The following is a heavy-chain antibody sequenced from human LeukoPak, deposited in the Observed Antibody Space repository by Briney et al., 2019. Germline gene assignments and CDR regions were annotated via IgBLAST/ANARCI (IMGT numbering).Heavy chain of an antibody. V-gene: IGHV4-4*07. D-gene: IGHD2-2*02. CDR1: GGSISSYY. CDR3: ARDGVVVPAAIEAWFDP. CDR2: IYTSGST. J-gene: IGHJ5*02. Sequence: SETLSLTCTVSGGSISSYYWSWIRQPAGKGLEWIGRIYTSGSTNYNPSLKSRVTMSVDTSKNQFSLKLSSVTAADTAVYYCARDGVVVPAAIEAWFDPWGQGTLVTVSS.